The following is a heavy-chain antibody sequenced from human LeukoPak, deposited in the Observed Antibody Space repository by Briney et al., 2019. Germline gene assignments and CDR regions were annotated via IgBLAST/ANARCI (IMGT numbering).Heavy chain of an antibody. CDR3: ARDRGIDY. CDR2: ISTSSSYI. CDR1: GFTFSDHS. D-gene: IGHD1-26*01. J-gene: IGHJ4*02. Sequence: PGESLRLSCAVSGFTFSDHSMNWARQAPGKGLEWVSSISTSSSYIYFADSVKGRFTISRDNAKNSLYLQMNSLRAEDTAVYYCARDRGIDYWGQGTLVTVSS. V-gene: IGHV3-21*01.